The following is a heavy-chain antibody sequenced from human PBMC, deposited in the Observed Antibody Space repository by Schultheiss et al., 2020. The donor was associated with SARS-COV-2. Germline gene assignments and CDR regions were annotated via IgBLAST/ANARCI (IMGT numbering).Heavy chain of an antibody. V-gene: IGHV1-2*06. CDR3: ASHSPRYSYGKYYYYYYGMDV. D-gene: IGHD5-18*01. Sequence: ASVKVSCKASGGTFSSYTISWVRQAPGQGLEWMGRINPNSGGTNYAQKFQGRVTMTRDTSISTAYMELSRLRSDDTAVYYCASHSPRYSYGKYYYYYYGMDVWGQGTTVTVSS. CDR1: GGTFSSYT. CDR2: INPNSGGT. J-gene: IGHJ6*02.